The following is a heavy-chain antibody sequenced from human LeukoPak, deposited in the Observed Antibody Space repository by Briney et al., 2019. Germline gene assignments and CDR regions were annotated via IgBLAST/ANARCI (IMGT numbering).Heavy chain of an antibody. V-gene: IGHV4-39*07. J-gene: IGHJ5*02. Sequence: SETLSLTCSVSGASISSGSNYWGWIRQPPGKTLEWIGSIYSSGSTYYNPSLKSRVTISVDTSKNQFSLKLSSVTAADTAVYYCATLGLGFDPWGQGTLVTVSS. D-gene: IGHD7-27*01. CDR3: ATLGLGFDP. CDR1: GASISSGSNY. CDR2: IYSSGST.